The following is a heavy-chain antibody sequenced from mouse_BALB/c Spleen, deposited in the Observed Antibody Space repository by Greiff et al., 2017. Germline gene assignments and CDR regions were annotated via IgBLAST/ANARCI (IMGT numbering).Heavy chain of an antibody. CDR1: GFSLTGYG. V-gene: IGHV2-6-7*01. Sequence: VHLVESGPGLVAPSQSLSITCTVSGFSLTGYGVNWVRQPPGKGLEWLGMIWGDGSTDYNSALKSRLSISKDNSKSQVFLKMNSLQTDDTARYYCARDAIYYGNYRDYAMDYWGQGTSVTVSS. CDR3: ARDAIYYGNYRDYAMDY. J-gene: IGHJ4*01. D-gene: IGHD2-1*01. CDR2: IWGDGST.